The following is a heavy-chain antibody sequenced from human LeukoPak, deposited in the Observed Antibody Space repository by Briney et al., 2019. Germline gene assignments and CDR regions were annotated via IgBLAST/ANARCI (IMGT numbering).Heavy chain of an antibody. J-gene: IGHJ3*02. V-gene: IGHV3-48*01. D-gene: IGHD3-3*01. CDR2: IDARSGIT. CDR1: GFTFTIFG. Sequence: GGSLRLSCAASGFTFTIFGFNWVRQAPGKVPEWVSYIDARSGITYYADSVQGRFTISRDNAQESVFLQMNGLRADDTAVYYCARTYDFGRGPPGDAFDNWGPGTLVTVSS. CDR3: ARTYDFGRGPPGDAFDN.